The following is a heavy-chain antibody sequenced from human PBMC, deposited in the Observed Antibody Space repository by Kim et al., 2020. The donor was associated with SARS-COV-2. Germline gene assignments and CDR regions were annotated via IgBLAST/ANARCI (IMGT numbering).Heavy chain of an antibody. V-gene: IGHV4-39*01. D-gene: IGHD3-10*01. Sequence: SETLSLTCSVSGASIKNSDSYWGWIRQSPGKGLEWIGSFSYSGTTYYNPSLKSRVTISVDTSNNHLSLTMRSATSADTALYYCARQAPRLLWFGVLVHF. CDR2: FSYSGTT. CDR1: GASIKNSDSY. CDR3: ARQAPRLLWFGVLVHF. J-gene: IGHJ4*01.